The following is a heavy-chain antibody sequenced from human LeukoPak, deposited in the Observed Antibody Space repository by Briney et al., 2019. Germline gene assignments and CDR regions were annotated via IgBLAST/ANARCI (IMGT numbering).Heavy chain of an antibody. V-gene: IGHV5-51*01. CDR1: GYSFNNYW. D-gene: IGHD4-17*01. Sequence: GESLKISCKTSGYSFNNYWIGWVRQMPGKGLEWMGIIYPGDSETRYSPSFQGQVTIPADKSISTAYLQWSSLTATDTAMYYCAKSPTFYGDYDAFHVWGQGTMVTVSS. J-gene: IGHJ3*01. CDR3: AKSPTFYGDYDAFHV. CDR2: IYPGDSET.